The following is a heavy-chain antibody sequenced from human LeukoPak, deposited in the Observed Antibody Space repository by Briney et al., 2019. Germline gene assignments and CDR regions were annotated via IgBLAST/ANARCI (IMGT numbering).Heavy chain of an antibody. Sequence: GGSLRLSCAASGFPFSNYAMSCVRQAPGKAPEGVSAISDSGGTTYSPDSVKGPFPISRDNSKNTLYLQMNSLRAEDTAVYYCGKRSLEGYWGQGTLVTVSS. CDR1: GFPFSNYA. CDR3: GKRSLEGY. CDR2: ISDSGGTT. J-gene: IGHJ4*02. V-gene: IGHV3-23*01. D-gene: IGHD2/OR15-2a*01.